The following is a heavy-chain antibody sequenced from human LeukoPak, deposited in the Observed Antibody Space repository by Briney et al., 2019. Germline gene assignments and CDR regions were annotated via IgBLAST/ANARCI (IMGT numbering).Heavy chain of an antibody. Sequence: SETLSLTCAVSGYSISSGYYWGWIRQPPGKGLEWTGSIYHSGSTYYNPSLKSRVTISVDTSKNQFSLKLSSVTAADTAVYYCARLVGPGWFDPWGQGTLVTVSS. J-gene: IGHJ5*02. CDR2: IYHSGST. D-gene: IGHD1-26*01. CDR3: ARLVGPGWFDP. V-gene: IGHV4-38-2*01. CDR1: GYSISSGYY.